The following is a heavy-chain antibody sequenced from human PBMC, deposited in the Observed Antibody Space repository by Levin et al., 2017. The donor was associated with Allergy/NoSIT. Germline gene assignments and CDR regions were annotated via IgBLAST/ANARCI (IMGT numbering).Heavy chain of an antibody. Sequence: ASVKVSCKASGGTFSSYAISWVRQAPGQGLEWMGGIIPIFGTANYAQKFQGRVTITADESTSTAYMELSSLRSEDTAVYYCAIGAGGEDLIRVVVVAATLDYWGQGTLVTVSS. CDR3: AIGAGGEDLIRVVVVAATLDY. V-gene: IGHV1-69*13. CDR2: IIPIFGTA. J-gene: IGHJ4*02. CDR1: GGTFSSYA. D-gene: IGHD2-15*01.